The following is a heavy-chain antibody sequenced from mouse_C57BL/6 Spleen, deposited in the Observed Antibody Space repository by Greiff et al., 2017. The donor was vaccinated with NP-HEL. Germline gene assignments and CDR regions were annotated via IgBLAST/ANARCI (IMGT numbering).Heavy chain of an antibody. Sequence: QVQLQQPGAELVKPGASVKLSCKASGYTFTSYWMHWVKQRPGQGLEWIGMIHPNSGSTNYNEKFKSKATLTVDKSSSTAYMQLSSLTSEDSAVYYCAREEDGYYGKFAYWGQGTLVTVSA. V-gene: IGHV1-64*01. J-gene: IGHJ3*01. CDR1: GYTFTSYW. CDR2: IHPNSGST. CDR3: AREEDGYYGKFAY. D-gene: IGHD2-3*01.